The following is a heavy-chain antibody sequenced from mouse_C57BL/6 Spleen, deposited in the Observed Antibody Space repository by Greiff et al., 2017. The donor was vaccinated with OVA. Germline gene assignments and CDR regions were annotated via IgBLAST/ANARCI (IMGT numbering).Heavy chain of an antibody. J-gene: IGHJ2*01. CDR2: INPNSGST. V-gene: IGHV1-64*01. Sequence: VQLQQPGAELVKPGASVKLSCQASGYTFTSYWMHWVKQRPGQGLEWIGMINPNSGSTNYNEKFKSKATLTVEKSSSTAYMQLSSRTSEDSAVYYCARGGTPFDYWGQGTTLTVSS. D-gene: IGHD4-1*01. CDR1: GYTFTSYW. CDR3: ARGGTPFDY.